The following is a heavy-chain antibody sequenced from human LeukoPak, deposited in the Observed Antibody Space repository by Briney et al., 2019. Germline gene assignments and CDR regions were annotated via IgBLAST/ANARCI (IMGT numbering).Heavy chain of an antibody. CDR1: GFTFSGSA. J-gene: IGHJ5*02. V-gene: IGHV3-73*01. Sequence: PGGSLRLSCVASGFTFSGSAVHWVRQSSGKGLEWVGHIDKKDNLYATAYAESVKGRFPISRDDSKDTAFLHMDSLKTEDTALYYCTRDRGTYNWFDPWGQGTLVTVSS. D-gene: IGHD2-15*01. CDR2: IDKKDNLYAT. CDR3: TRDRGTYNWFDP.